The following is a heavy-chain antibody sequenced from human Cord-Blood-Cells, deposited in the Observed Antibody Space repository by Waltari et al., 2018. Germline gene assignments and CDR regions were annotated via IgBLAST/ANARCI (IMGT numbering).Heavy chain of an antibody. D-gene: IGHD1-26*01. CDR3: ARGEPASGSYYFDY. CDR2: INHSGST. Sequence: QVQLQQWGAGLLKPSETLSLTCAVYGGSFSGYYWSWIRQPPGKGLEWMGEINHSGSTNYNPSLKSRVTISVDTSKNQFSLKLSSVTAADTAVYYCARGEPASGSYYFDYWGQGTLVTVSS. CDR1: GGSFSGYY. J-gene: IGHJ4*02. V-gene: IGHV4-34*01.